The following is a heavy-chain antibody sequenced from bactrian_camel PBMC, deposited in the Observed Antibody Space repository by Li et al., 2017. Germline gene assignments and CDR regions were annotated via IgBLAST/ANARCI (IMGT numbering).Heavy chain of an antibody. CDR2: IRSGSGTT. V-gene: IGHV3S1*01. J-gene: IGHJ4*01. D-gene: IGHD4*01. CDR1: GFTFSPYW. CDR3: ATDQPRTLYYYEYDIRY. Sequence: HVQLVESGGGLVQPGGSLRLSCAASGFTFSPYWMDWVRQAPGKGLEWVSCIRSGSGTTVYADSVKGRFTISRDTAKNTLYLQMNSLKTEDTAVYYCATDQPRTLYYYEYDIRYWGQGTQVTVS.